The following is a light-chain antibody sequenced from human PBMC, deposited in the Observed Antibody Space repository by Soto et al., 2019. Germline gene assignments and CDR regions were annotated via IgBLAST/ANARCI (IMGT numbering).Light chain of an antibody. CDR3: QQYSGSPRT. CDR1: QSVSSSY. J-gene: IGKJ1*01. Sequence: EIVLTQSPGTLSLSTGERATLSCRASQSVSSSYLAWYQQKPGQAPRLLIYGASSRATGIPDRFSGSGSGTDFTLTIIRLEPADVAVDFCQQYSGSPRTFGQGTKVDIK. V-gene: IGKV3-20*01. CDR2: GAS.